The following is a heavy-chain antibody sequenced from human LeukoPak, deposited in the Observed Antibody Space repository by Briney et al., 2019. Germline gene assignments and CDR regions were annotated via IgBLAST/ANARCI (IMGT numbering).Heavy chain of an antibody. Sequence: ASVKVSCKASGYTFTGYYMYWVRQAPGQGLEWMGWINPNSGGTNYAQKFQGWVTMTRDTSISTAYMELSSLRSEDTAVYYCARDRDGGNWFDPWGQGTLVTVSS. CDR2: INPNSGGT. J-gene: IGHJ5*02. CDR1: GYTFTGYY. CDR3: ARDRDGGNWFDP. D-gene: IGHD4-23*01. V-gene: IGHV1-2*04.